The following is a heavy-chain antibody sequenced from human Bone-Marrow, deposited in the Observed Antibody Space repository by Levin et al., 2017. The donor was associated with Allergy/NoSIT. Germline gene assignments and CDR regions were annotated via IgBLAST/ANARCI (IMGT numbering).Heavy chain of an antibody. D-gene: IGHD6-6*01. CDR3: AKGISIAARWFRGDYYYYGMDV. J-gene: IGHJ6*02. Sequence: PGGSLRLSCAASGFTFDDYAMHWVRQAPGKGLEWVSGISWNSGSIGYADSVKGRFTISRDNAKNSLYLQMNSLRAEDTALYYCAKGISIAARWFRGDYYYYGMDVWGQGTTVTVAS. V-gene: IGHV3-9*01. CDR1: GFTFDDYA. CDR2: ISWNSGSI.